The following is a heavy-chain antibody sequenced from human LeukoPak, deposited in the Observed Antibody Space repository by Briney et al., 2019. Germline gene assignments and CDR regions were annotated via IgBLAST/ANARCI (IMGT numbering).Heavy chain of an antibody. J-gene: IGHJ5*02. V-gene: IGHV1-69*05. CDR3: ARASGWYRGWFDP. CDR1: GGTFSSYA. D-gene: IGHD6-19*01. Sequence: SVKVSCKASGGTFSSYAISWVRQAPGQGLEWMGGIIPIFGTANYAQKFQGRVTMTRDMSTSTVYMELSSLRSEDTAVYYCARASGWYRGWFDPWGQGTLVTVSS. CDR2: IIPIFGTA.